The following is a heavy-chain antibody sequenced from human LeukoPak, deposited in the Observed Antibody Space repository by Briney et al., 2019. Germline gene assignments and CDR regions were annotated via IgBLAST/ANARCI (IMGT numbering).Heavy chain of an antibody. CDR3: EDFDKG. J-gene: IGHJ4*02. D-gene: IGHD3/OR15-3a*01. Sequence: PGGSLRLSCAVSGFTFSDCWMTWVRQAPGKGLEWVATINRGGSETYYVDSVKGRFTISRDDARNSLYLQMNGLRAEDAAVYFCEDFDKGWGQGTLVTVSS. CDR1: GFTFSDCW. CDR2: INRGGSET. V-gene: IGHV3-7*01.